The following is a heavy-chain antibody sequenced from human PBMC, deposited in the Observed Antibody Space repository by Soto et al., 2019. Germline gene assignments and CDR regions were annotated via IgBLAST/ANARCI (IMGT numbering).Heavy chain of an antibody. CDR3: ASLYDFWSGTSFYYYYGMDV. Sequence: ASVKGSCKASGYTFTGYYMHWVRQAPGKGLEWMGWINPNSGGTNYAQKFQGRVTMTRDTSISTAYMELSRLRSDDTAVYYCASLYDFWSGTSFYYYYGMDVWGQGTTVTVSS. D-gene: IGHD3-3*01. CDR1: GYTFTGYY. V-gene: IGHV1-2*02. CDR2: INPNSGGT. J-gene: IGHJ6*02.